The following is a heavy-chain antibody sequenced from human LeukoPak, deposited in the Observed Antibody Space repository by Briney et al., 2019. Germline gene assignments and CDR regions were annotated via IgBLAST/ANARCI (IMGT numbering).Heavy chain of an antibody. Sequence: SETLSLTCTVSGYSISSGYFWGWMRQPPGKGLEWIGSIYQSETAHYNPSLKSRVTISVDTSKNQFSLKLSSVTAADTAVYYCARSRIVLADSLDPWGQGTLVTVSS. J-gene: IGHJ5*02. CDR3: ARSRIVLADSLDP. D-gene: IGHD6-19*01. V-gene: IGHV4-38-2*02. CDR2: IYQSETA. CDR1: GYSISSGYF.